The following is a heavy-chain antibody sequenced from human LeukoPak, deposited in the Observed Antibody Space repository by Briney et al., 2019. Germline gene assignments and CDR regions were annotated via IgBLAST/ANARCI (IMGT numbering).Heavy chain of an antibody. CDR2: IYYSGST. V-gene: IGHV4-30-4*08. Sequence: LRLSCAASGFTFSSYAMSWIRQPPGKGLEWIGYIYYSGSTYYNPSLKSRVTISVDTSKNQFSLKLSSVTAADTAVYYCAREVAAAGTAYDYWGQGTTVTVSS. CDR3: AREVAAAGTAYDY. J-gene: IGHJ4*03. D-gene: IGHD6-13*01. CDR1: GFTFSSYA.